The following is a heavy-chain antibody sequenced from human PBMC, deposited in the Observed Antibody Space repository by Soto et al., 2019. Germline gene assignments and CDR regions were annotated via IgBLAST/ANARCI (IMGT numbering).Heavy chain of an antibody. V-gene: IGHV3-7*03. D-gene: IGHD3-3*01. Sequence: GGSLRLSCAASGFSFSSYLMNWVRQAPGKGLEWVANIKQDGSQKYYVDSVKGRFTISRDNAKNSLYLQMNSLRAEDTAIYYCARSNYDFWSGGSLDIWGQGTVVTVSS. CDR3: ARSNYDFWSGGSLDI. CDR2: IKQDGSQK. CDR1: GFSFSSYL. J-gene: IGHJ3*02.